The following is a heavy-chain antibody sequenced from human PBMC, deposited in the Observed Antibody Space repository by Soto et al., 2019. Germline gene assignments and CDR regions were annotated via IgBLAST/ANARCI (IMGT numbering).Heavy chain of an antibody. CDR3: ARDRYRNWFDP. D-gene: IGHD1-26*01. Sequence: QVQLQESGPGLVKPSETLSLTCTVSGGSVSSGSYYWSWIRQPPGKGLEWIGYIYYSGSTNYNPSLKSRVTISVDTSKNQFSLKLSSVTAADTAVYYCARDRYRNWFDPWGQGTLVTVSS. J-gene: IGHJ5*02. V-gene: IGHV4-61*01. CDR2: IYYSGST. CDR1: GGSVSSGSYY.